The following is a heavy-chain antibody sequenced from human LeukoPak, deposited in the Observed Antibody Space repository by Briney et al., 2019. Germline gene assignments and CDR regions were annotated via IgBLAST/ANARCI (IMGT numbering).Heavy chain of an antibody. D-gene: IGHD3-10*01. CDR3: AKNGPGLVYFDY. Sequence: PGGSLRLSCAPSGFTFSSYWMHWVCHAPGKGQVWVSRVNSDGSDTTYADCVKGRFTISRDNAKNTLYLQMNSLRAEDTAVYYCAKNGPGLVYFDYWGQGTLVTVSS. V-gene: IGHV3-74*01. CDR1: GFTFSSYW. J-gene: IGHJ4*02. CDR2: VNSDGSDT.